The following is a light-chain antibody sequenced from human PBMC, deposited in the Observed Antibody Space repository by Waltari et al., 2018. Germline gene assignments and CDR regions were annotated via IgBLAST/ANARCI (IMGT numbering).Light chain of an antibody. CDR3: MQAIHWPWT. Sequence: DVVMTQSPLSLPVTLGQPASISCRSSQSLVHSNGNTYLNWFLQRPGQSPKLLFHWGSKRDPGVPDRFSGSGSGTDFTLKISRVEAEDVGIYYCMQAIHWPWTFGQGTRVVSK. CDR1: QSLVHSNGNTY. J-gene: IGKJ1*01. V-gene: IGKV2-30*02. CDR2: WGS.